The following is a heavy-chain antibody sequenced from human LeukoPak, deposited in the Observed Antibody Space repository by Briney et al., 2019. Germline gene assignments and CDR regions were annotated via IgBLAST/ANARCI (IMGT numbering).Heavy chain of an antibody. J-gene: IGHJ3*02. V-gene: IGHV1-2*02. CDR2: INPNSGGT. Sequence: ASVKVSCKASGYTFTGYYMHWVRQAPGQGLEWMGWINPNSGGTNYAQKFQGRVTMTRDRAISTAYMEMRRLRSDDTAVYYCARAEIVVVPAAPNDAFDIWGQGTMVTVSS. CDR1: GYTFTGYY. D-gene: IGHD2-2*01. CDR3: ARAEIVVVPAAPNDAFDI.